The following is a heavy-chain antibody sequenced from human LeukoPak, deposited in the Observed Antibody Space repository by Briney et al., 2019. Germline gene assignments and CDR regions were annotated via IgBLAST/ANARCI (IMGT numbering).Heavy chain of an antibody. D-gene: IGHD2-21*02. CDR2: ISGSDGST. J-gene: IGHJ4*02. CDR1: GFTFTSYS. Sequence: GGSLRLSCAASGFTFTSYSMNWVRQAPGKGLEWVSAISGSDGSTYYADSVKGRFTISRDNSKNTLYLQMNSLSAEDTAVYYCEKDLGGSGDYRPYWGQGSVVTVSS. CDR3: EKDLGGSGDYRPY. V-gene: IGHV3-23*01.